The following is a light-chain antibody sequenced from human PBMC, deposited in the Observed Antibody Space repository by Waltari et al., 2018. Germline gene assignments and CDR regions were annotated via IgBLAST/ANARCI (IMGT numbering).Light chain of an antibody. V-gene: IGLV3-21*02. CDR3: QVWDIDSDHPV. CDR1: KIGRKN. CDR2: DAS. J-gene: IGLJ1*01. Sequence: SFVLTQPLSVSVAPGQTARITCGANKIGRKNVHWYQQKSGQAPVLVVYDASDRTSGIPERFSGSNSGNTATLTISRVEAGDEADFYCQVWDIDSDHPVFGTGTTVTVL.